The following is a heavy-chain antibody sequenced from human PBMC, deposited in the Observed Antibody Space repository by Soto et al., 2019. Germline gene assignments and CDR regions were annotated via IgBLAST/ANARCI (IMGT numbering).Heavy chain of an antibody. CDR2: IYYSGST. D-gene: IGHD2-2*02. CDR1: GGNIIGYC. J-gene: IGHJ6*02. Sequence: PSVPMCVTCTVAGGNIIGYCWSWLRKTKGKGLEWIGYIYYSGSTNYNPSLKSRVTISVDTSKNQLSLKLSSVTAADTAVYYCASVTRTCISTSCYRYYYGMDVWGQGTTVTVSS. CDR3: ASVTRTCISTSCYRYYYGMDV. V-gene: IGHV4-59*01.